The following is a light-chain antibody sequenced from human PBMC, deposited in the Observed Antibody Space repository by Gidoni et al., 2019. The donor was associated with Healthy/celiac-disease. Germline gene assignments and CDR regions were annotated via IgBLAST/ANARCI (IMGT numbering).Light chain of an antibody. Sequence: DIQMTQSPSTLSASVGDRVTITCRASHSISSWLAWYQQKQGKAPKLLIDKASSLESGVPSRFSGSGSGTEFTLTISSLQPDDFATYYCQQYNSYPWTFGQGTQVEIK. J-gene: IGKJ1*01. CDR3: QQYNSYPWT. CDR2: KAS. V-gene: IGKV1-5*03. CDR1: HSISSW.